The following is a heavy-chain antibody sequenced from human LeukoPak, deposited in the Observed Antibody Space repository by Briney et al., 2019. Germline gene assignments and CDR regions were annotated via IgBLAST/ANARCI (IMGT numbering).Heavy chain of an antibody. CDR1: GGSISSYY. V-gene: IGHV4-59*01. Sequence: SETLSLTCTVSGGSISSYYWSWIRQPPGKGLEWIGYIYYTGYTNYNPSLKSRVTISVGTSKKQFSLKLNSVTAADTAVYYCARHTQLWSLFDYWGQGTLVTVSS. CDR3: ARHTQLWSLFDY. D-gene: IGHD5-18*01. J-gene: IGHJ4*02. CDR2: IYYTGYT.